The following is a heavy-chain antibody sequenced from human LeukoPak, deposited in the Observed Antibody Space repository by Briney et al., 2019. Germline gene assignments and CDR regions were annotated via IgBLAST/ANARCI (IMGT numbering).Heavy chain of an antibody. V-gene: IGHV4-59*01. CDR3: ARVRASYYDSSGYPWYYYGMDV. D-gene: IGHD3-22*01. CDR2: IYYSGGT. Sequence: SETLSLTCTVSGGSISSYYWSWIRQPPGKGLEWIGYIYYSGGTNYNPSLKSRVTISVDTSKNQFPLKLSSVTAADTAVYYCARVRASYYDSSGYPWYYYGMDVWGQGTTVTVSS. CDR1: GGSISSYY. J-gene: IGHJ6*02.